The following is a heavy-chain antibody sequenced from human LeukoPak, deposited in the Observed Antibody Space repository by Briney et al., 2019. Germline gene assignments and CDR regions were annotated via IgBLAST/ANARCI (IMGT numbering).Heavy chain of an antibody. CDR2: IWYDGSNK. D-gene: IGHD2-2*01. CDR1: GFTFSSYG. V-gene: IGHV3-33*01. CDR3: ARDFASCPDY. Sequence: GRSLRLSCAASGFTFSSYGMHCVRQAPGKGLEWVAVIWYDGSNKYYADSVKGRFTISGDNSKNTLYLQMNSLRAEDTAVYYCARDFASCPDYWGQGTLVTVSS. J-gene: IGHJ4*02.